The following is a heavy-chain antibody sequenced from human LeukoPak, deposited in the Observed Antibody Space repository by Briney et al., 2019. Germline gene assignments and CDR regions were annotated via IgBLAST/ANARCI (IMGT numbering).Heavy chain of an antibody. CDR1: GGSISSTSYY. J-gene: IGHJ3*02. CDR3: ARGRAFDI. V-gene: IGHV4-39*07. CDR2: IYHSGST. Sequence: PSETLSLTCTVSGGSISSTSYYWGWIRQPPGKGLEWIGEIYHSGSTNYNPSLKSRVTISVDKSKNQFSLKLSSVTAADTAVYYCARGRAFDIWGQGTMVTVSS.